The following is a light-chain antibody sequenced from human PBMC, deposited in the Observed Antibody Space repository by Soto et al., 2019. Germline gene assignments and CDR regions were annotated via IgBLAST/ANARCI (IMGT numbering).Light chain of an antibody. Sequence: DIQMTQSPSTLSASVGDRVSISCRASQSLDKWLAWYQQKPGEAPKLLVSDASNLESGVSSRFTGSGSGTELTLTISSLQPDDVATYYCQQYTRYPYTFGQGTKLEIK. CDR2: DAS. V-gene: IGKV1-5*01. J-gene: IGKJ2*01. CDR3: QQYTRYPYT. CDR1: QSLDKW.